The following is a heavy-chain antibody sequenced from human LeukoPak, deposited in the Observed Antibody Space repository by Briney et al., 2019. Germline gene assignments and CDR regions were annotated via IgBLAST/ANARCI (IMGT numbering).Heavy chain of an antibody. D-gene: IGHD1-26*01. J-gene: IGHJ3*02. CDR1: GYTFTGYY. V-gene: IGHV1-2*04. Sequence: ASVKVSCKASGYTFTGYYMHWVRQAPGQGLEWMGWINPNSGGTNYAQKFQGWVTMTRDTSISTAYMELSRLRSDDTAVYYCARVKVGWEPYDAFDIWGQGTMVTVSS. CDR3: ARVKVGWEPYDAFDI. CDR2: INPNSGGT.